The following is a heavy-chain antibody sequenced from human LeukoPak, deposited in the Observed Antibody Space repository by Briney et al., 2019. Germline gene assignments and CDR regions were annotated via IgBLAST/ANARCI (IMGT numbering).Heavy chain of an antibody. D-gene: IGHD2-2*01. CDR2: ISSSGSTI. CDR3: AREASTVDN. Sequence: GGSLRLSCAASGFTFSSYEMNWVRQAPGKGLEWVSYISSSGSTIYYADSVRGRFTISRDNAKNSLYLQMNSLRAEDTAVYYCAREASTVDNWGQGALVTVSS. J-gene: IGHJ4*02. CDR1: GFTFSSYE. V-gene: IGHV3-48*03.